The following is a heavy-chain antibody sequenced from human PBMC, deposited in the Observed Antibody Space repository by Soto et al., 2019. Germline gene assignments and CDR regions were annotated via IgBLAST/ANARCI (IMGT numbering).Heavy chain of an antibody. D-gene: IGHD2-15*01. CDR3: ARAVGVVAATPGYNWFDP. J-gene: IGHJ5*02. Sequence: SETLSLTCAVYGGSFSAYYWSWIRQPPGKGLEWIGEINHSGGTSYNPSLKSRVTISVDTSKSQFSLKLTSVTAADRAVYYCARAVGVVAATPGYNWFDPWGQGTQVTVSS. CDR1: GGSFSAYY. CDR2: INHSGGT. V-gene: IGHV4-34*01.